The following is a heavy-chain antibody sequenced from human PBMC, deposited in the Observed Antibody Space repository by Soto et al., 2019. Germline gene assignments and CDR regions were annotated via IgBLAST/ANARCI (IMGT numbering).Heavy chain of an antibody. J-gene: IGHJ4*02. CDR2: INHSGST. V-gene: IGHV4-34*01. Sequence: PXETLSLTFSVDGWSFRGYYWSWIRQPPGKGLDWIGEINHSGSTNYNPSLKSRVTISVDTSKNQFSLKLSSVTAADTAVYYCARGGGGDCSFDYWGQGTLVTVSS. D-gene: IGHD2-21*02. CDR1: GWSFRGYY. CDR3: ARGGGGDCSFDY.